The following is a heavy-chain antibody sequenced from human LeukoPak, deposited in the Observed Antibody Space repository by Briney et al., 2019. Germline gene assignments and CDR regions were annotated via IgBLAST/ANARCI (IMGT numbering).Heavy chain of an antibody. CDR1: GFTFDDYA. J-gene: IGHJ3*02. Sequence: GGSLRLSCAASGFTFDDYAMHWVRQGPGKGLEWVSGISWNSDNIGYADSVKGRFTISRDNAKNSLYLQMNSLRAEDTAVYYCAKDPNGDYIGTFDIWGQGTMVTVSS. CDR3: AKDPNGDYIGTFDI. D-gene: IGHD4-17*01. V-gene: IGHV3-9*01. CDR2: ISWNSDNI.